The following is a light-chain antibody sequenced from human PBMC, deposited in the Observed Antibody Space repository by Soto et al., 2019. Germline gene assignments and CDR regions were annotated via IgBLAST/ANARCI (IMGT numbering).Light chain of an antibody. CDR3: QQRSNWPS. J-gene: IGKJ5*01. Sequence: EIVLTQSPATLSLSPGERATLSCRASQSVSSYLAWYQQKPGQAPRLLIYDASTRAPGIPARFSGSGSGTNFPLTISSLEPEDFAVYYCQQRSNWPSFGQGTRLEIK. V-gene: IGKV3-11*01. CDR1: QSVSSY. CDR2: DAS.